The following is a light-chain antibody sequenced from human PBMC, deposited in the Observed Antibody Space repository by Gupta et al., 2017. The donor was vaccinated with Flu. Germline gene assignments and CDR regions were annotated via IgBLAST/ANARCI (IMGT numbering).Light chain of an antibody. CDR1: SSDVGGYNY. J-gene: IGLJ3*02. Sequence: QSALTQPASVSGSPAQSITISFTGTSSDVGGYNYVSWYQQHPGKAHKLMIYEVSKRPAGVSNRLSGSKSGNTASLTISGLQAEDEADYYGSSYTSSSTRVFGGGTKLTVL. CDR2: EVS. V-gene: IGLV2-14*01. CDR3: SSYTSSSTRV.